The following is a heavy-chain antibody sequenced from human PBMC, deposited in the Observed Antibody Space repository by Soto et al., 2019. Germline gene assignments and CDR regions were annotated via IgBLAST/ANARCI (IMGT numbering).Heavy chain of an antibody. CDR1: GFTFSTFG. J-gene: IGHJ3*02. CDR3: AKDRGYCDTSSCYLGHSFDI. D-gene: IGHD2-15*01. V-gene: IGHV3-30*18. CDR2: ISHDGRSK. Sequence: PGGSLRLSCADSGFTFSTFGVHWVRQAPGKGLEWVAVISHDGRSKFYGDSVKGRFTVSRDNSKNMVSLEMNSLSPEDTAVYYCAKDRGYCDTSSCYLGHSFDIWGQGTVVTVSS.